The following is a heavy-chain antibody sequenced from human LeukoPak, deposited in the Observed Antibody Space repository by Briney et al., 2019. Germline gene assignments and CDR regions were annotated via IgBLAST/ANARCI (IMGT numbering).Heavy chain of an antibody. V-gene: IGHV3-66*01. Sequence: GGSLRLSCAASGFTFSSYGMHWVRQAPGKGLEWVSVIYSGGSTYYADSVKGRFTISRDNSKNTLYLQMNSLRAEDTAVYYCARDSIRSRFDYWGQGTLVTVSS. CDR1: GFTFSSYG. CDR3: ARDSIRSRFDY. J-gene: IGHJ4*02. CDR2: IYSGGST. D-gene: IGHD1-14*01.